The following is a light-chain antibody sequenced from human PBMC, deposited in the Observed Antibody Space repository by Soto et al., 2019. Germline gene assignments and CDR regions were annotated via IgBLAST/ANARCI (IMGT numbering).Light chain of an antibody. V-gene: IGKV1-12*01. CDR2: GAS. CDR3: QQGNNFPFT. J-gene: IGKJ3*01. Sequence: DIQITQSPSSVSASVGDRVTVTCRTSRNVSSWLAWYQQTPGKAPKLMIHGASTLQRGVPSRFSGSRSGTEFSLTISSLQPEDFATYFCQQGNNFPFTFGPGT. CDR1: RNVSSW.